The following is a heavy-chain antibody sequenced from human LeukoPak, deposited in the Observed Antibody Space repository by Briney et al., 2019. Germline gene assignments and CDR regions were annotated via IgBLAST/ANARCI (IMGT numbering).Heavy chain of an antibody. CDR1: GFTFDDYA. J-gene: IGHJ3*02. Sequence: GGSLRLSCAASGFTFDDYAMHWVRQAPGKGLEWVSGISWNSGSIGYADSVKGRFTTSRDNAKNSLYLQMNSLRAEDTALYYCAREQTYYYDSSGYYPGAFDIWGQGTMVTVSS. CDR2: ISWNSGSI. CDR3: AREQTYYYDSSGYYPGAFDI. D-gene: IGHD3-22*01. V-gene: IGHV3-9*01.